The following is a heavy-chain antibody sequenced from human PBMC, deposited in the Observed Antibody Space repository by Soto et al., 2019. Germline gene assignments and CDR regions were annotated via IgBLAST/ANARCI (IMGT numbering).Heavy chain of an antibody. CDR1: GGSISSGGYS. D-gene: IGHD3-10*01. Sequence: KTSETLSLTCAFSGGSISSGGYSWSWIRQPPGKGLEWIGYIYHSGSTYYNPSLKSRVTISVDRSKNQFSLKLSSVTAADTAVYYCARAHYYGSGRYFDYWGQGTLVTVSS. CDR3: ARAHYYGSGRYFDY. V-gene: IGHV4-30-2*01. J-gene: IGHJ4*02. CDR2: IYHSGST.